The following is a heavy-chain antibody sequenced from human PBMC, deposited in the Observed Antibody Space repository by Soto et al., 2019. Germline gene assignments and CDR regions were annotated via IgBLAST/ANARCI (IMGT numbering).Heavy chain of an antibody. D-gene: IGHD3-3*01. CDR3: AGSITIFGVVIHSRVLNY. CDR2: INHSGST. CDR1: GGSFRGHY. J-gene: IGHJ4*02. Sequence: SEPMSLTCAVYGGSFRGHYWSWIRKPPGKGLEWIGEINHSGSTNYNPSLKSRVTISVDTSKNQFSLKLSSVTAADTAVYYCAGSITIFGVVIHSRVLNYWGQGTLVTGSS. V-gene: IGHV4-34*01.